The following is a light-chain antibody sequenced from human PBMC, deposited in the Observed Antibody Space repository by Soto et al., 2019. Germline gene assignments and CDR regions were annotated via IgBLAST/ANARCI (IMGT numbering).Light chain of an antibody. CDR2: DVS. CDR3: PQRPNWPLT. V-gene: IGKV3-11*01. Sequence: EIVLTQSPATLSLSPGERATLSCRASQSISSHLAWYQQKPGQAPRLLMYDVSNRATDIPARFIGSGSGTDFTLTISSLEPEDFEVYYWPQRPNWPLTIGGGTKVEIK. J-gene: IGKJ4*01. CDR1: QSISSH.